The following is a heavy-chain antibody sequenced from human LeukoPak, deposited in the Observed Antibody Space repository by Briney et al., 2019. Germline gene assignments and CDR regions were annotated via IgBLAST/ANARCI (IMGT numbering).Heavy chain of an antibody. CDR3: ELDSYDSSPSHIWFDP. CDR1: GFTFSTYN. Sequence: GGSLRLSCAASGFTFSTYNMHWVRQAPGKGLEWVAVISYDGSNKFYADSVKGRFTISRDNAKNSLYLQMSSLRVEDTAVYYCELDSYDSSPSHIWFDPWGQGTLVTVSS. V-gene: IGHV3-30*04. CDR2: ISYDGSNK. J-gene: IGHJ5*02. D-gene: IGHD3-22*01.